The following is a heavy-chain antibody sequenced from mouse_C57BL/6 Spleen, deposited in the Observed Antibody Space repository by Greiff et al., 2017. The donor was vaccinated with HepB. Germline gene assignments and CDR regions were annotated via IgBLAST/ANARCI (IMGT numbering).Heavy chain of an antibody. CDR3: TRDDYDGGYYFDD. J-gene: IGHJ2*01. Sequence: EVKLVESGEGLVKPGGSLKLSCAASGFTFSSYAMSWVRQTPEKRLEWVAYISSGGDYISYAETVKGRFTISRDNARNTLYLQMRSLKSEDTAMYYCTRDDYDGGYYFDDWGQGTTLTVSS. CDR1: GFTFSSYA. D-gene: IGHD2-4*01. CDR2: ISSGGDYI. V-gene: IGHV5-9-1*02.